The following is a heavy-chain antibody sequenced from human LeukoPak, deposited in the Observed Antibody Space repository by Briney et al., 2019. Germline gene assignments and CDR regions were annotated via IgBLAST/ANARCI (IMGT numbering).Heavy chain of an antibody. Sequence: SETLSLTCAVYGGSFSGYYWSWIRQPPGKGLEWIREINHSGSTNYNPSLKSRATISVDTSKSQFSLKLSSVTAADTAVYYCARGRQEYSSSWYVYYYYYMDVWGKGTTVTVSS. V-gene: IGHV4-34*01. CDR1: GGSFSGYY. CDR3: ARGRQEYSSSWYVYYYYYMDV. D-gene: IGHD6-13*01. J-gene: IGHJ6*03. CDR2: INHSGST.